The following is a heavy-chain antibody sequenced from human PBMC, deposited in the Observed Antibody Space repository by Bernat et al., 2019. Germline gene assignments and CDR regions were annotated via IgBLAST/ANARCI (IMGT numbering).Heavy chain of an antibody. CDR3: ARTPKGQWLVLGGLDP. D-gene: IGHD6-19*01. V-gene: IGHV3-48*01. CDR1: GFTFSSYS. Sequence: EVQLVESGGGLVQPGGSLRLSCSASGFTFSSYSMNWVRQAPGKGLEWVSYISSSSSTIYYADSVKGRFTISRDNAKNSLYLQMNSLRAEDTAVYYCARTPKGQWLVLGGLDPWGQGTLVTVSS. J-gene: IGHJ5*02. CDR2: ISSSSSTI.